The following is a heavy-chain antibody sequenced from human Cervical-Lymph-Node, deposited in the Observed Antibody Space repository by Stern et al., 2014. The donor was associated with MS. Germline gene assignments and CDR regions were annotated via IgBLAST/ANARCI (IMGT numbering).Heavy chain of an antibody. CDR2: IVPMFAKA. CDR1: GGSFKSYA. D-gene: IGHD3-10*01. Sequence: QVQLGQSGAEVKKPGSSVRVSCKASGGSFKSYAFNWLRQAPGQGLEWMGDIVPMFAKANYAQKFQSRVTVTADEATNTVYMELSFLTSEDTAVYYCARERSIHYPAFAPWGQGTLVTVSS. J-gene: IGHJ5*02. V-gene: IGHV1-69*01. CDR3: ARERSIHYPAFAP.